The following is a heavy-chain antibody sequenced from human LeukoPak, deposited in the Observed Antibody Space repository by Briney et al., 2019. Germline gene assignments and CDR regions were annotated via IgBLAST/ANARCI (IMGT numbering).Heavy chain of an antibody. CDR3: ARTTEGGYTYDYFYYYYMDV. D-gene: IGHD5-18*01. Sequence: SETLSLTCTVSGGSISSSSYYWGWIRQPPGKGLEWIGYIYSSGSTNYNPSLKSRVTISVDTSKNPFSLTLSSVTAADTAVYYCARTTEGGYTYDYFYYYYMDVWGKGTTVTISS. J-gene: IGHJ6*03. V-gene: IGHV4-61*05. CDR1: GGSISSSSYY. CDR2: IYSSGST.